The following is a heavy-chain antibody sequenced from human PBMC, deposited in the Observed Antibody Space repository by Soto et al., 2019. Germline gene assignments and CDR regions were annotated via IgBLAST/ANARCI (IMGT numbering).Heavy chain of an antibody. CDR1: GFSLTTSGVG. Sequence: QITLNESGPTQVKPRQTLTLTCTFSGFSLTTSGVGVGWIRQSPGKAPEWLALIYWDDDKRYSPSLKSRLTITKDTSKNPVVRTMADLDPADTATYYCAHRVLRTVFGLVTTTAIYFDFWGQGTPVAVSS. J-gene: IGHJ4*02. CDR3: AHRVLRTVFGLVTTTAIYFDF. D-gene: IGHD3-3*01. CDR2: IYWDDDK. V-gene: IGHV2-5*02.